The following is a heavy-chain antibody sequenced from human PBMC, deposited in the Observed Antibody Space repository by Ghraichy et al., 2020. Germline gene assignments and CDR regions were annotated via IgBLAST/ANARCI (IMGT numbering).Heavy chain of an antibody. D-gene: IGHD6-19*01. CDR2: IYYSGST. V-gene: IGHV4-39*01. CDR3: ARRGYDSSGDAFDI. J-gene: IGHJ3*02. Sequence: SETLSLTCTVSGGSISSSSYYWGWIRQPPGKGLEWIGSIYYSGSTYYNPSLKSRVTISVDTSKNQFSLKLSSVTAADTAVYYCARRGYDSSGDAFDIWGQGTMVTVSS. CDR1: GGSISSSSYY.